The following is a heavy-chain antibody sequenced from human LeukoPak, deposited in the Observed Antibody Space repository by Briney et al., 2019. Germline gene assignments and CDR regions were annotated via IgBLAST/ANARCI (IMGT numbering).Heavy chain of an antibody. Sequence: GASVKVSCKASGYTFSGYYMHWVRQAPGQGLEWMGWINPNSGGTNYAQKFQGRVTMTRDTSISTAYMELSRLRSDDTAVYYCARRGYCSSTSCSEVDYWGQGTLVTVSS. D-gene: IGHD2-2*01. CDR2: INPNSGGT. CDR3: ARRGYCSSTSCSEVDY. V-gene: IGHV1-2*02. J-gene: IGHJ4*02. CDR1: GYTFSGYY.